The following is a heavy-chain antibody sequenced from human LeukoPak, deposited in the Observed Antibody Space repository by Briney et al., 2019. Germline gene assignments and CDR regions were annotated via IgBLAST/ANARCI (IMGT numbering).Heavy chain of an antibody. CDR1: GYTFTSYG. J-gene: IGHJ3*02. CDR2: ISAYNGNT. CDR3: ARGPVLRFLEWLGDAFDI. Sequence: ASVKVSCKASGYTFTSYGISWVRQAPGQGLEWMGWISAYNGNTNYAQKLQGRVTMTTDTSTSTAYMELRSLRSDDTAVYYCARGPVLRFLEWLGDAFDIWGQGTMVTVSS. V-gene: IGHV1-18*01. D-gene: IGHD3-3*01.